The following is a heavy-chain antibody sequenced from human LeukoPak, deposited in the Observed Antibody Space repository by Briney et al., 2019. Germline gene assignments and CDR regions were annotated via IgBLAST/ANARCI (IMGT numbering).Heavy chain of an antibody. Sequence: GGSLRLSCSASGFTFSTYAMHWVRQAPGKGLEWVSAISGSGGSTYYADSVKGRFTISRDNSKNTLYLQMNSLRAEDTAVYYCAKDVDMIVVVITDFDYWGQGTLVTVSS. CDR3: AKDVDMIVVVITDFDY. CDR1: GFTFSTYA. D-gene: IGHD3-22*01. J-gene: IGHJ4*02. V-gene: IGHV3-23*01. CDR2: ISGSGGST.